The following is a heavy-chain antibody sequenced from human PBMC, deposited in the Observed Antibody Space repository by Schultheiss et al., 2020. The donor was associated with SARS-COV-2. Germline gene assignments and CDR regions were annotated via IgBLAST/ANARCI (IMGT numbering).Heavy chain of an antibody. V-gene: IGHV3-21*05. J-gene: IGHJ6*02. CDR1: GFTFDDYG. D-gene: IGHD3-22*01. CDR2: ISSSSSYI. CDR3: ARDLWLLDYYYGMDV. Sequence: GGSLRLSCAASGFTFDDYGMSWVRQAPGKGLEWVSYISSSSSYIYYADSVKGRFTISRDNAKNSLYLQMNSLRAEDTAVYYCARDLWLLDYYYGMDVWGQGTTVTVSS.